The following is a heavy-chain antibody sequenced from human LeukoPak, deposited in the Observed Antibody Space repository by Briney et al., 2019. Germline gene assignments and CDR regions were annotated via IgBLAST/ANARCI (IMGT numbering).Heavy chain of an antibody. CDR3: ASGFGGSCYYFDY. Sequence: GGSLRLSCAASGXTFSSYSMDWVRQAPGKGREWVSSISSSSSYIYYADSVKGRFTISRDNAKNSLYLQMNSLRAEDTAVYYCASGFGGSCYYFDYWGQGTLVTVSP. D-gene: IGHD2-15*01. CDR2: ISSSSSYI. V-gene: IGHV3-21*01. CDR1: GXTFSSYS. J-gene: IGHJ4*02.